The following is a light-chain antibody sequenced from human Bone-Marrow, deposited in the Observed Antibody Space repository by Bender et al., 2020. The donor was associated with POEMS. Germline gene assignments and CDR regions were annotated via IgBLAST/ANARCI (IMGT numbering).Light chain of an antibody. CDR1: TLPRQY. Sequence: ARITCSGDTLPRQYTHWYQQKPGQAPLMLIYKDRERPSGIPERFSGSSSGTTVTLTISGVQAEDEADYYCQSALSSASYVVFGGGTKVTVL. CDR2: KDR. J-gene: IGLJ2*01. CDR3: QSALSSASYVV. V-gene: IGLV3-25*03.